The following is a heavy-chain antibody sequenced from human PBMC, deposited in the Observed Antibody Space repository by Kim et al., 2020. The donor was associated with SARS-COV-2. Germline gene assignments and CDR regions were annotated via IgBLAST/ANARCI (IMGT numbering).Heavy chain of an antibody. CDR3: LGGFYFDY. CDR2: GNGNT. D-gene: IGHD3-16*01. Sequence: GNGNTIYSQKYQGRVTFTTDTSESTAYMELSCLRSEDSAVYYCLGGFYFDYWGQGTLVTVSS. J-gene: IGHJ4*02. V-gene: IGHV1-3*01.